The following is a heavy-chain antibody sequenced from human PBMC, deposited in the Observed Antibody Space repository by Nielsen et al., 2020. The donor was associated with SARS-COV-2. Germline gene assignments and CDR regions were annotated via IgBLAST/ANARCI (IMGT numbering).Heavy chain of an antibody. D-gene: IGHD3-3*01. CDR1: GFNIDDYA. V-gene: IGHV3-9*01. J-gene: IGHJ4*02. CDR2: ISWNGDRI. Sequence: SLKISCAVSGFNIDDYAMHWVRQYPGKGLEWVAGISWNGDRIDYADSVKGRFSISRDNAKNSVYLQMNSLRPDDTALYYCAEDMGDDFWSGFYDWGQGTLVTVSS. CDR3: AEDMGDDFWSGFYD.